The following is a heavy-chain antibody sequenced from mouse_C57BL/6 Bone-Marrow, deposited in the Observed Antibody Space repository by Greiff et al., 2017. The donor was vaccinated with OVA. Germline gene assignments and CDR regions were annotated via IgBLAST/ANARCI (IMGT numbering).Heavy chain of an antibody. J-gene: IGHJ3*01. CDR2: IYPRSGKT. CDR3: ARVYGSSYEDWFAY. CDR1: GYTFTSYG. Sequence: VQLQQSGAELARPGASVKLSCKASGYTFTSYGIRWVKPRTGQGLEWIGEIYPRSGKTYYNAKFKGKATLTADKSSSTAYMEISSLTSDDTAVYFCARVYGSSYEDWFAYWGQGTLVTVSA. V-gene: IGHV1-81*01. D-gene: IGHD1-1*01.